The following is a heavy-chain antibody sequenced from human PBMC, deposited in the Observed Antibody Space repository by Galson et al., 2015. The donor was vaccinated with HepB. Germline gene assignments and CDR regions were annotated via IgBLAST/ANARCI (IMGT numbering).Heavy chain of an antibody. CDR2: IYSGGSI. D-gene: IGHD6-13*01. CDR3: ARGGASSGI. J-gene: IGHJ4*02. CDR1: GFSVSNNY. V-gene: IGHV3-66*01. Sequence: SLRLSCAASGFSVSNNYMRWVRQPPGKGLEWVSLIYSGGSIYYADSVKGRSTISRDSSTNTVYLQMENVRAEDTAVYYCARGGASSGIWGQGTLVTVSP.